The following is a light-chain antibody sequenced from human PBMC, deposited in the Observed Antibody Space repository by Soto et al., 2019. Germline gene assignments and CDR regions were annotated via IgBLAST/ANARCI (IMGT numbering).Light chain of an antibody. J-gene: IGKJ1*01. Sequence: EIVMTQSPATLSVSPGERATLSCRASQSVSSNLAWYQQKPGQAPRLLIYGASTRATGIPARFSGSGSGTEFTLTNSSLQSNDLAVDDCQQYNNWPPWTFGQGTKVEIK. CDR1: QSVSSN. V-gene: IGKV3-15*01. CDR2: GAS. CDR3: QQYNNWPPWT.